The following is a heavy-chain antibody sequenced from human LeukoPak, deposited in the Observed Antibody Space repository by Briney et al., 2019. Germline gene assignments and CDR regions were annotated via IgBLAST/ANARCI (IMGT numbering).Heavy chain of an antibody. CDR2: ISRTSRYI. J-gene: IGHJ6*03. CDR1: GFSFSTYS. Sequence: GGSLRLSCAASGFSFSTYSMNWVRQVPGKGLEWVSCISRTSRYIYYADSLKGRFTISSDNAKNSMYLQMKSLRAEDTAVYYCARGRPYYYYYMDVWGKGTTVTVSS. V-gene: IGHV3-21*01. CDR3: ARGRPYYYYYMDV.